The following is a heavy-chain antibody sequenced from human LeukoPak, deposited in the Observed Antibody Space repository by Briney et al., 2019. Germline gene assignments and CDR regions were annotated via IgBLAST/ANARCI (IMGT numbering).Heavy chain of an antibody. J-gene: IGHJ6*03. V-gene: IGHV3-21*01. Sequence: GGSLRLSCAASGFTFSSYSMNWVRQAPGKGLEWVSSISSSSSYIYYADSVKGRFTISRDNAKNSLYLQMNSLRAEDTAVYYCATNWAYYYYYMDVWGKGTTVTVSS. D-gene: IGHD3-16*01. CDR1: GFTFSSYS. CDR2: ISSSSSYI. CDR3: ATNWAYYYYYMDV.